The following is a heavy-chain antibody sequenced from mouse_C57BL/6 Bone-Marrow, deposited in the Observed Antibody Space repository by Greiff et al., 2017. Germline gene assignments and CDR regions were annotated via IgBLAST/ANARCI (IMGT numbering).Heavy chain of an antibody. D-gene: IGHD3-2*02. V-gene: IGHV5-6*01. CDR3: ARGVDSSGYAY. CDR1: GFTFSSYG. Sequence: EVHLVESGGDLVKPGGSLKLSCAASGFTFSSYGMSWVRQTPDKRLEWVATISSGGSYTYSPDSVKGRVTISRDNAKNTLYLPMSELTSEDTAMYYCARGVDSSGYAYWGQGTLVTVSA. J-gene: IGHJ3*01. CDR2: ISSGGSYT.